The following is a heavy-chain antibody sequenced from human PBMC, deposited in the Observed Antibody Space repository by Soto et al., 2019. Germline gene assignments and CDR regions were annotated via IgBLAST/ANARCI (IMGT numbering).Heavy chain of an antibody. CDR3: PRGPTPLIDY. CDR2: IYPADSDT. CDR1: GYTFASYW. D-gene: IGHD2-15*01. Sequence: GESLKISCKASGYTFASYWIGWVRQMPGKGLEWMGIIYPADSDTKYNPSFQGHVTISADKSTTTAYLQWSSLKASDTAMYYCPRGPTPLIDYWGQGALVTVSS. J-gene: IGHJ4*02. V-gene: IGHV5-51*01.